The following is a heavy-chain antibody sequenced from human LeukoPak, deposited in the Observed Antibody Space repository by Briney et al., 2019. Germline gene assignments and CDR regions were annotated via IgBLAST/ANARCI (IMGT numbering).Heavy chain of an antibody. CDR3: AKDGTALLGYIGTKFFHYYYMDV. D-gene: IGHD3-22*01. V-gene: IGHV3-30*02. CDR1: GFTFSSYG. Sequence: GGSLRLSCAASGFTFSSYGMHWVRQAPGKGLEWVAFIRYDGSEKKYAGSVRGRFTISRDTSENTLYLQMNSLGPEDSGVYYCAKDGTALLGYIGTKFFHYYYMDVWGKGTTVTVSS. J-gene: IGHJ6*03. CDR2: IRYDGSEK.